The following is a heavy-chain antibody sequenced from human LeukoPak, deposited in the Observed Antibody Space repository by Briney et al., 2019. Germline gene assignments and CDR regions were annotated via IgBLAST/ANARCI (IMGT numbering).Heavy chain of an antibody. CDR3: ARDQTVVAGTPFDY. J-gene: IGHJ4*02. Sequence: GGSLRLSCAASGFTFSDYYMSWIRQAPGKGLEWVSSISSSSSYTYYADSVKGRFTISRDNAKNSLYLQMNSLRAEDTAVYYCARDQTVVAGTPFDYWGQGTLVTVSS. D-gene: IGHD6-19*01. CDR1: GFTFSDYY. V-gene: IGHV3-11*06. CDR2: ISSSSSYT.